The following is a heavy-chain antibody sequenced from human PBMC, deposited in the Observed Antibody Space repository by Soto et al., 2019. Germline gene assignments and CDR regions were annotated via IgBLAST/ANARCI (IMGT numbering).Heavy chain of an antibody. V-gene: IGHV1-69*12. J-gene: IGHJ6*02. CDR3: AKGAVAGTPTFYYYYGMDV. CDR2: IIPIFGTV. D-gene: IGHD6-19*01. Sequence: QVQLLQSGAEVKKPGSSVRVSCEASGGTFRTYAISWVRQAPGQGLEWMGEIIPIFGTVNYAQKFQGRVTITADESTTTVYMDLRSLRSEDTAVYYGAKGAVAGTPTFYYYYGMDVWGQGTTVTVSS. CDR1: GGTFRTYA.